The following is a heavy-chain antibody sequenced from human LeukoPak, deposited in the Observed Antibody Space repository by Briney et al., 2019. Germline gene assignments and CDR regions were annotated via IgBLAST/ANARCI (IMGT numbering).Heavy chain of an antibody. CDR3: ARSYSFDY. V-gene: IGHV3-30-3*01. CDR2: ISSDGDNK. Sequence: GGSLRLSCAASGFTFSNYAMHWVRQAPGKGLEWVTVISSDGDNKLYADSVKGRFTISRDKSKNTLYLQMNSLRDEDTAVYYCARSYSFDYWGQGTLVTVSS. D-gene: IGHD2-21*01. J-gene: IGHJ4*02. CDR1: GFTFSNYA.